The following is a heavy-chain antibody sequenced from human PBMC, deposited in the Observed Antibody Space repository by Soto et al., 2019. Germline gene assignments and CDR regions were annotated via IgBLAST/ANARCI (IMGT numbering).Heavy chain of an antibody. Sequence: QVQLVESGGGVVQPGRSLRLSCAASGLTFSSYGMHWVRQAPGKGLKWVAIISYDGSTKYYADSVKGRFTISRDNSKNTVYLQMNSLRPEDTAVYYCAKDTASGGSPLDYWGQGTLVTVSS. CDR3: AKDTASGGSPLDY. CDR2: ISYDGSTK. J-gene: IGHJ4*02. V-gene: IGHV3-30*18. D-gene: IGHD2-15*01. CDR1: GLTFSSYG.